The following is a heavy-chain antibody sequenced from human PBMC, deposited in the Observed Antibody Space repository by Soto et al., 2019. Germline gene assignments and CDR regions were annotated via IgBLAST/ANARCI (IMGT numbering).Heavy chain of an antibody. D-gene: IGHD4-17*01. CDR1: GGSISSYY. CDR3: ARRYGSAFDI. J-gene: IGHJ3*02. V-gene: IGHV4-59*01. CDR2: IYYSGST. Sequence: SETLSLTCTVSGGSISSYYWSWIRQPPGKGLEWIGYIYYSGSTNYNPSLKSRVTISVDTSKNQFSLKLSSVTAADTAVYYCARRYGSAFDIWGQGTVVTVSS.